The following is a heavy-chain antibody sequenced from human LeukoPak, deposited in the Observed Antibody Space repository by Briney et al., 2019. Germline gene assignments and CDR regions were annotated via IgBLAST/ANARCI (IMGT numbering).Heavy chain of an antibody. CDR2: VDYYNGRT. CDR3: ARLDASSAHFSGSLPDY. J-gene: IGHJ4*01. V-gene: IGHV4-39*01. CDR1: GGSITNSDYF. Sequence: SETLSFTCTVSGGSITNSDYFWGRIRQPPGKGLEWIANVDYYNGRTRTHYNPSLMSRITIYADNSKNQFSLKFRSVTAADTAVYYCARLDASSAHFSGSLPDYWGHGTLVTVSS. D-gene: IGHD3-10*01.